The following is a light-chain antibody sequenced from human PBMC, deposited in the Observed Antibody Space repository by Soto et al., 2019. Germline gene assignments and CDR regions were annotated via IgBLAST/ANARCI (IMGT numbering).Light chain of an antibody. Sequence: DIQMTQSPSSLSASVGDRVTITCQASQDISNYLNWYQQKPGKAPKLLIYDASNLETGVPSRFSGSGYGTDFTFSISSLQHEDIATYYCQQYDTLPLTFGGGTKVEIK. CDR2: DAS. J-gene: IGKJ4*01. V-gene: IGKV1-33*01. CDR3: QQYDTLPLT. CDR1: QDISNY.